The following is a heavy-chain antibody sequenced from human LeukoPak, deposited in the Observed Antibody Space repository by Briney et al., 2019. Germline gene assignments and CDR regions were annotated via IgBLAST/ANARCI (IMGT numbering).Heavy chain of an antibody. CDR2: IYYSGST. CDR3: ARTFSGYYTAFDY. V-gene: IGHV4-39*01. Sequence: SETLSLTCTVSGGSISSSSYYWGWIRQPPGKGLEWIGSIYYSGSTYYNPSLKSRVTISVDTSKNQFSLKLSSVTGADTAVYYCARTFSGYYTAFDYWGQGTLVTVSS. J-gene: IGHJ4*02. D-gene: IGHD3-22*01. CDR1: GGSISSSSYY.